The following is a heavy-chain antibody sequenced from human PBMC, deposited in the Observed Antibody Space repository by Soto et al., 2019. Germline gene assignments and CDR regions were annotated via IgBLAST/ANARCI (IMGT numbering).Heavy chain of an antibody. J-gene: IGHJ6*02. CDR1: AFTYSDYA. CDR3: ARDRYSYYDFWSGSLPYYYYGMDV. Sequence: PGGSLRLSCAASAFTYSDYAMTWVRQAPGKGLEWVSAISGSGGSTYYADSVKGRFTISRDNAKNSLYLQMNSLRAEDTAVYYCARDRYSYYDFWSGSLPYYYYGMDVWGQGTTVTVSS. CDR2: ISGSGGST. V-gene: IGHV3-23*01. D-gene: IGHD3-3*01.